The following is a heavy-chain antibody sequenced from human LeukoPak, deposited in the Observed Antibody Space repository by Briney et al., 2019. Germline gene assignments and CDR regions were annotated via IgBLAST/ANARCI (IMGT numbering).Heavy chain of an antibody. D-gene: IGHD3-10*01. Sequence: ASLKVSCKTSGYTFTHYVISWVRQAPGQGLEWMGRISPYNGNTKYAQKLQGRVTMTTDTSTSTAYMELSRLRSDDTAVYYCARYPRGTMVRGGFYWGQGTLVTVSS. CDR3: ARYPRGTMVRGGFY. V-gene: IGHV1-18*01. CDR2: ISPYNGNT. CDR1: GYTFTHYV. J-gene: IGHJ4*02.